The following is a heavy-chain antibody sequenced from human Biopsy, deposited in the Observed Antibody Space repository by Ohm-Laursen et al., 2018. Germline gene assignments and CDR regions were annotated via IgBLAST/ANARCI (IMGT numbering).Heavy chain of an antibody. CDR1: GGSFNGYF. V-gene: IGHV4-34*01. CDR2: ITQSGST. D-gene: IGHD6-13*01. Sequence: TLSLTCAVYGGSFNGYFWSWIRQPPEKGLEWIGDITQSGSTNYSPPLKSRVTISVDTAKKQFSLSLRSVTSADTAVYYCARVPLPGIGAAYQGRFLYGMDVWGQGTTVSVSS. J-gene: IGHJ6*02. CDR3: ARVPLPGIGAAYQGRFLYGMDV.